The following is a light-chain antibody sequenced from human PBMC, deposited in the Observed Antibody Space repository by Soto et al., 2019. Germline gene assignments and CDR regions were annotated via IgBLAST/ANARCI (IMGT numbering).Light chain of an antibody. CDR3: CSYAGSYTL. V-gene: IGLV2-11*01. Sequence: QSALTQPRSVSGSPGQSVTISCTGTSSDVGGYNYVSWYQQHPGKAPKLMSYDVSKRPSGVPDRFSGSKSGNTASLTISGLQAEDEADYYCCSYAGSYTLFGGGTQLTVL. CDR2: DVS. CDR1: SSDVGGYNY. J-gene: IGLJ2*01.